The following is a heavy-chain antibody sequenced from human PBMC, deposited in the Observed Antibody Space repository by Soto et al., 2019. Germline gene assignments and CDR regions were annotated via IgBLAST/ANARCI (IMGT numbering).Heavy chain of an antibody. V-gene: IGHV3-30*18. CDR3: AKEEVLMVYAATDHSSSSFFDY. Sequence: PGGSLRLSCAASGFTFSSYGMHWVRQAPGKGLEWVAVISYDGSNKYYADSVKGRFTISRDNSKNTLYLQMNSLRAEDTAVYYCAKEEVLMVYAATDHSSSSFFDYWGQGTLVTVSS. J-gene: IGHJ4*02. D-gene: IGHD2-8*01. CDR1: GFTFSSYG. CDR2: ISYDGSNK.